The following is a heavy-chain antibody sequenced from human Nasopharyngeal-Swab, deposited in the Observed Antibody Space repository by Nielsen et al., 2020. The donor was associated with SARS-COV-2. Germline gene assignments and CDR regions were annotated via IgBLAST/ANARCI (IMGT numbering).Heavy chain of an antibody. Sequence: WGRQAPGQRLEWMGGINAGNGNTKYSQKFQGRVTITRDTSASTAYMELSSLRSEDTAVYYCARKGILTGYYGYYYYMDVWGKGTTVTVSS. J-gene: IGHJ6*03. CDR2: INAGNGNT. CDR3: ARKGILTGYYGYYYYMDV. D-gene: IGHD3-9*01. V-gene: IGHV1-3*01.